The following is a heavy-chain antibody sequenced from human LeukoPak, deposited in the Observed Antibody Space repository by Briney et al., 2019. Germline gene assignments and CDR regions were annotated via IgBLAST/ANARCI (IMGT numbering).Heavy chain of an antibody. Sequence: SETLSLTCAVYGGSFSGYYWSWIRQPPGKGLEWIGYIYHSGSTYYNPSLKSRVTISVDRSKNQFSLKLSSVTAADTAVYYCARGVGIRGPFDYWGQGTLVTVSS. CDR3: ARGVGIRGPFDY. J-gene: IGHJ4*02. CDR2: IYHSGST. CDR1: GGSFSGYY. V-gene: IGHV4-34*01. D-gene: IGHD3-10*01.